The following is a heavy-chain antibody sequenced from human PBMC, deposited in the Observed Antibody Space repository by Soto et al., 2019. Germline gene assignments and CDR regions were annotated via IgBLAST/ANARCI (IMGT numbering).Heavy chain of an antibody. Sequence: GGSLRLSCAASGFTFSSYWMSWVRQAPGKGLEWVANIKQDGSEKYYVDSVKGRFTISRDNAKNSLYLQMNSLRAEDTAVYYCARDGGRLAQSQNYYYYGMDVWGQGTTVTVS. CDR1: GFTFSSYW. J-gene: IGHJ6*02. V-gene: IGHV3-7*03. CDR2: IKQDGSEK. CDR3: ARDGGRLAQSQNYYYYGMDV. D-gene: IGHD3-16*01.